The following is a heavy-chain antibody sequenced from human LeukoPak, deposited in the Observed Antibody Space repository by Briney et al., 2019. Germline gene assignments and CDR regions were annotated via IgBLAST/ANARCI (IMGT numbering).Heavy chain of an antibody. CDR1: GFTFSSYG. Sequence: GGSLRLSCAASGFTFSSYGMHWVRQAPGKGPEWVAVIWYDGSNKYYADSVKGRFTISRDNSKNTLYLQMNSLRAEDTAVYYCARGLETYYYDSSGYYFDYWGQGTLVTVSS. J-gene: IGHJ4*02. CDR2: IWYDGSNK. V-gene: IGHV3-33*01. D-gene: IGHD3-22*01. CDR3: ARGLETYYYDSSGYYFDY.